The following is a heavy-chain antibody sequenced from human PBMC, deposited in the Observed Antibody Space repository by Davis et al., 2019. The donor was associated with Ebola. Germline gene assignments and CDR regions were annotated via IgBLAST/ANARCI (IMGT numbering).Heavy chain of an antibody. CDR2: ISAGNGDT. D-gene: IGHD2-15*01. CDR1: AYTFTTYG. Sequence: ASVKVSCKASAYTFTTYGMHWVRQAPGQRLEWLGWISAGNGDTKYSQKFQGRVTITRDTSASTAYMELSSLRSEDTAVYYCARRGLYCSGGSCFHAFDIWGQGTMVTVSS. V-gene: IGHV1-3*01. J-gene: IGHJ3*02. CDR3: ARRGLYCSGGSCFHAFDI.